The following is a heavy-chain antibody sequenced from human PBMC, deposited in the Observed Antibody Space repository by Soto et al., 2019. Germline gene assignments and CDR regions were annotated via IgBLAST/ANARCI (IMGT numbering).Heavy chain of an antibody. CDR3: TSDTFGARDS. CDR2: ISGSGDST. CDR1: GFTFSSYA. V-gene: IGHV3-23*01. D-gene: IGHD2-15*01. J-gene: IGHJ4*02. Sequence: PGGSLRLSCAASGFTFSSYAMTWVRQAPGKGLEWVSVISGSGDSTYYVDSVRGRFTISRDNAKNTLYLQMNSLRAEDTAVYYCTSDTFGARDSWGQGTLVTVSS.